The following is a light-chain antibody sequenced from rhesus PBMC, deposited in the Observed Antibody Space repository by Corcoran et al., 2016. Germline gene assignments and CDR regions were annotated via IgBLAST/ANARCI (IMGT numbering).Light chain of an antibody. V-gene: IGKV3S9*01. J-gene: IGKJ1*01. CDR3: QQYSNWPRT. CDR2: GAS. Sequence: EIVMTQSPATLSLSPGERATLSCRASQSVSSYVAWYQQKPEPAPRLLIYGASSRATGIPDRVSGSGSGTDFTLTISSLEPEDFAVYYCQQYSNWPRTFGQGTKVEIK. CDR1: QSVSSY.